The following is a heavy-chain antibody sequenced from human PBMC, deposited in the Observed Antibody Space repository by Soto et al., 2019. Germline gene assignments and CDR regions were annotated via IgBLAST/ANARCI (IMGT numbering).Heavy chain of an antibody. Sequence: QVQLVQSGAEVKKPGSSVKVSCKASGGTFSSYAISWVRQAPGQGLVWMGGIIPIFGTANYAQKFQGRVTSTADESTSTAYMELSSMRSEDTAVYYCASSSRDSSGYYCYFDYWGQGTLVTVSS. J-gene: IGHJ4*02. CDR3: ASSSRDSSGYYCYFDY. V-gene: IGHV1-69*12. CDR1: GGTFSSYA. D-gene: IGHD3-22*01. CDR2: IIPIFGTA.